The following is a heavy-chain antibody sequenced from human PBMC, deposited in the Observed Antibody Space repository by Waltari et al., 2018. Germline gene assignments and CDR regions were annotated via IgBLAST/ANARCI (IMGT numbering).Heavy chain of an antibody. CDR2: ITSDGRST. CDR3: ARVIEYGDYELDY. J-gene: IGHJ4*02. CDR1: GFTFKTYW. Sequence: VQLVESGGGLVQPGESLRLSCAAFGFTFKTYWMHWVRQAPGKGLEGGSRITSDGRSTSYADSVKGRFTISRDNAKNTLYLQMNSLRGEDTAVYFCARVIEYGDYELDYWGQGTLVTVSS. D-gene: IGHD4-17*01. V-gene: IGHV3-74*01.